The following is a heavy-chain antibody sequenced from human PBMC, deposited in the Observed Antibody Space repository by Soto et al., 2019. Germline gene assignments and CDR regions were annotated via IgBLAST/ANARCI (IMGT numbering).Heavy chain of an antibody. Sequence: QVQLVQSGAEVKKPGASVKVSFKASGYTFTSYDINWVRQATGQGLEWMGWMNPNSGNTGYVQKFQGRVTMTRNSSISTAYMELSSLRSEDTAVYFCARERRGMDVWGQGTTVTVSP. CDR1: GYTFTSYD. CDR2: MNPNSGNT. V-gene: IGHV1-8*01. CDR3: ARERRGMDV. J-gene: IGHJ6*01.